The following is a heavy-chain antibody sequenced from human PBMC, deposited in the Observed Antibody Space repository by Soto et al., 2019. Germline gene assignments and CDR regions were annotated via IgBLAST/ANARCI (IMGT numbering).Heavy chain of an antibody. CDR2: ISSSSSTI. D-gene: IGHD5-18*01. V-gene: IGHV3-48*02. J-gene: IGHJ4*02. Sequence: GGSLRLSCAASGFTFSSYSMNWVRQAPGKGLEWVSYISSSSSTIYYADSVKGRFTISRDNAKNSLYLQMDSLRDEDTAVYYRAREGYSYGLFDYWGQGTLITVSS. CDR1: GFTFSSYS. CDR3: AREGYSYGLFDY.